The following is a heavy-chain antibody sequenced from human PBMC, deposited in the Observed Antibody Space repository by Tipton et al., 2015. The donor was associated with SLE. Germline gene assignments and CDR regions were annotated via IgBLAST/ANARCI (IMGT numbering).Heavy chain of an antibody. CDR3: ARDLVRWGIGYPDYYCYMDL. D-gene: IGHD3-3*01. J-gene: IGHJ6*03. V-gene: IGHV1-69*01. Sequence: QLVQSGAEVKKPGSSVKVSCKASGGTFSSYAISWARQAPGQGLEWMGGIIPIFGTANYAQKFQGRVTVTTDESTSTAYMELSSLRSEVKGVYYCARDLVRWGIGYPDYYCYMDLWCKGVSVSFSS. CDR2: IIPIFGTA. CDR1: GGTFSSYA.